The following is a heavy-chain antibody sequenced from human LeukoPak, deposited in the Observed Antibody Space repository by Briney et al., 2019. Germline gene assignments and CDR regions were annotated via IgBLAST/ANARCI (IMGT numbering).Heavy chain of an antibody. CDR2: IIGGGGST. J-gene: IGHJ4*02. CDR1: GGSFSVYY. D-gene: IGHD3-3*01. Sequence: ETLSLTCAVYGGSFSVYYWSWVRQAPGKGQEWVSAIIGGGGSTYYADSGKGRFTISRDNSKNTLYLQMNSLRADDTAVYYCAKEREPYYDFWSGYYPFDYWGQGTLVTVSS. CDR3: AKEREPYYDFWSGYYPFDY. V-gene: IGHV3-23*01.